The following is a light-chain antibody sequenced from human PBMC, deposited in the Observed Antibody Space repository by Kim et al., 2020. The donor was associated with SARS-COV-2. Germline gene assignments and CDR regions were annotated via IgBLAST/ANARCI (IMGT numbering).Light chain of an antibody. Sequence: AIQMTQSPPSLSASVGDRVNITCRASQGIRNELGWYQQKPGKAPKLLIYAASSLQSGVPSRFSGSGSGTDFTLTISSLQPEDFATYYYYNYVWTYGHGTKVDIK. CDR2: AAS. CDR1: QGIRNE. J-gene: IGKJ1*01. CDR3: YNYVWT. V-gene: IGKV1-6*01.